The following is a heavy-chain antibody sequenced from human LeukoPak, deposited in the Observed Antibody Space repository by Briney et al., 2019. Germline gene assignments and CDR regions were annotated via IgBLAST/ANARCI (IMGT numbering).Heavy chain of an antibody. CDR3: ARAGSGSYYPYYYMDV. CDR2: IGTAGDT. J-gene: IGHJ6*03. Sequence: GGSLRLSCAASGFTFSSYDMHWVRQATGKGLEWVSAIGTAGDTYYPGSVKGRFTISRENAKNSLYLQMNSLRAGDTAVYYCARAGSGSYYPYYYMDVWGKGTTVTISS. CDR1: GFTFSSYD. V-gene: IGHV3-13*01. D-gene: IGHD3-10*01.